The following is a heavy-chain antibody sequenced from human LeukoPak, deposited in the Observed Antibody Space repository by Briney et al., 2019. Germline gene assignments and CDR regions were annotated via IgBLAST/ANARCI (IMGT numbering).Heavy chain of an antibody. D-gene: IGHD6-13*01. CDR3: ARAIAAAGKGGSWFDP. CDR1: GYSFTSYW. J-gene: IGHJ5*02. V-gene: IGHV5-10-1*01. Sequence: GESLRISCKGSGYSFTSYWISWVRQMPGKGLEWMGRIDPSDSYTNYSPSFQGHVTISADKSISTAYLQWSSLKASDTAMYYCARAIAAAGKGGSWFDPWGQGTLVTVSS. CDR2: IDPSDSYT.